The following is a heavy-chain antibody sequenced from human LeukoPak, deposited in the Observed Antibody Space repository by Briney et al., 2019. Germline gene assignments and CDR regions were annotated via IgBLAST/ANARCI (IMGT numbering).Heavy chain of an antibody. D-gene: IGHD5-12*01. CDR3: ARHPTTAFDY. V-gene: IGHV3-72*01. CDR2: IRNKANSHTT. Sequence: GGSLRLSCAASGFTFSDYYMDWVRQAPGKGREWVGRIRNKANSHTTEYATSVKGRFTISRDDSKNSLYLEMNSLKTEDTAVYYCARHPTTAFDYSGQGTLVTVSS. CDR1: GFTFSDYY. J-gene: IGHJ4*02.